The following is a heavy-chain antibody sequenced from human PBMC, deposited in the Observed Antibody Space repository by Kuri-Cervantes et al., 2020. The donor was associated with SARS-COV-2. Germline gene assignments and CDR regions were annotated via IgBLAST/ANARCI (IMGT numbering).Heavy chain of an antibody. CDR1: GYSISSGYY. CDR3: ARDGYRNISRSWYGSYYYYYMDV. Sequence: ESLKISCTVSGYSISSGYYWGWIRQPPGKGLEWIGYIYYSGNTNYNPSLKSRVTISVDTSKNQFSLKLSSVTAANTAVYYCARDGYRNISRSWYGSYYYYYMDVWGKGTTVTVSS. CDR2: IYYSGNT. V-gene: IGHV4-38-2*02. J-gene: IGHJ6*03. D-gene: IGHD6-13*01.